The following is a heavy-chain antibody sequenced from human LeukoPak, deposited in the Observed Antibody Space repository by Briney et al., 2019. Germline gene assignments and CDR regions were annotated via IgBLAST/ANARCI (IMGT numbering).Heavy chain of an antibody. J-gene: IGHJ6*02. CDR1: GGSISSSSYS. V-gene: IGHV4-39*01. CDR3: ARHGFGGVISYYYYGMDV. D-gene: IGHD3-16*02. CDR2: IYYSGST. Sequence: SETLSLTCTVSGGSISSSSYSWGWIRQPPGEGLEWIGSIYYSGSTYYNPSLKSRVTISVDTSKNQFSLKLSSVTAADTAVYYCARHGFGGVISYYYYGMDVWGQGTTVTASS.